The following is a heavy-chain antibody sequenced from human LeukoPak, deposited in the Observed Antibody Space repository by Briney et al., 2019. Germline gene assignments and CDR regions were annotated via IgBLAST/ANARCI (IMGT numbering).Heavy chain of an antibody. Sequence: VASVKVSCKASGYTFTSYDINWVRQATGQGLEWMGWMNPNSGNTGYAQKFQGRVTMTRNTSISTAYMELSSLRAEDTAVYYCVRGAYSSSWLNFDYWGQGTLVTVSS. D-gene: IGHD6-13*01. CDR3: VRGAYSSSWLNFDY. CDR2: MNPNSGNT. V-gene: IGHV1-8*01. J-gene: IGHJ4*02. CDR1: GYTFTSYD.